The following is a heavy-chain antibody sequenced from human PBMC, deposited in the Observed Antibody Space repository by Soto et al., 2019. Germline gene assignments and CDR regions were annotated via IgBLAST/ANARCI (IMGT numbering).Heavy chain of an antibody. CDR2: INAGNGNT. Sequence: ASVKVSCKASGYTFTSHAMHWVRQAPGQRIEWMGWINAGNGNTKYSQKFQGRVTITTDTSASTAYMELSSLRSEDTAVYYCARDGIAAAGTSWFDPWGQGTLVTVSS. J-gene: IGHJ5*02. CDR1: GYTFTSHA. V-gene: IGHV1-3*01. D-gene: IGHD6-13*01. CDR3: ARDGIAAAGTSWFDP.